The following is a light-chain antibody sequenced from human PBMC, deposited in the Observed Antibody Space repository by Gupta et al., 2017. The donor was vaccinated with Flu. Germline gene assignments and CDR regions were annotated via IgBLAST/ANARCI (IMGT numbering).Light chain of an antibody. J-gene: IGKJ1*01. CDR2: NES. Sequence: TNTCRANQSIRSSSSRLSKYQQKPESTPTLLIFNESSLESAGPPTICGSGWSTEYTITISSLQPDDFATYYYHQYKGDSWTFGQGTKVEIK. CDR1: QSIRSSSSR. CDR3: HQYKGDSWT. V-gene: IGKV1-5*03.